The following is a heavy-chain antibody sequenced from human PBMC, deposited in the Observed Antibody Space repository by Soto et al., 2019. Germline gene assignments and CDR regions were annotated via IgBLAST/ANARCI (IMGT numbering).Heavy chain of an antibody. CDR3: ARGPRSCHIVVVTRFDP. CDR1: EYRGSGNIVA. Sequence: SPTLSITYGISEYRGSGNIVAWTFIRQSPSRLLEWLGRTYYRSRWYNDYAVSVKSRITGTPDTSKNQFSLKLSSVTAADTAVYYCARGPRSCHIVVVTRFDPWGQGTLVTVSS. D-gene: IGHD2-21*02. V-gene: IGHV6-1*01. J-gene: IGHJ5*02. CDR2: TYYRSRWYN.